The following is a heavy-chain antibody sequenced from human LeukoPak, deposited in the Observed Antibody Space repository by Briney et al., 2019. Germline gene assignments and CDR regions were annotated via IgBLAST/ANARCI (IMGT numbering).Heavy chain of an antibody. Sequence: GGSLRLSCAASGFTFSSYEMNWVRQAPGKGLEWVSYISSSGSTIYYADSVKGRFTISRDNAKNSLYLQMNSLRAEDTAVYYCASGRVTPGYYYYYYMDVWGKGTTVTVSS. CDR3: ASGRVTPGYYYYYYMDV. CDR2: ISSSGSTI. J-gene: IGHJ6*03. CDR1: GFTFSSYE. V-gene: IGHV3-48*03. D-gene: IGHD4-23*01.